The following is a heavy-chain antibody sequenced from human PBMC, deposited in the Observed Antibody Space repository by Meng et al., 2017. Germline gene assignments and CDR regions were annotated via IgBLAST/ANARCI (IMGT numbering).Heavy chain of an antibody. CDR2: IDYGGGT. D-gene: IGHD3-16*01. CDR1: GDSVTVGSHY. Sequence: QVQLQESGPGLVRPSETLSLTCTVSGDSVTVGSHYWSWIRQPPGKGLEWIGYIDYGGGTSYNPSLRSRVTISVDTSNNQFSLKLSSVTAADTAVFYCARTRGDYYFDYWGQGTLVTVS. CDR3: ARTRGDYYFDY. V-gene: IGHV4-61*01. J-gene: IGHJ4*02.